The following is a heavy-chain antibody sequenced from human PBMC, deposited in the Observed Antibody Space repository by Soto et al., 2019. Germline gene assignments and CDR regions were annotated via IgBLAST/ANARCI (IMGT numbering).Heavy chain of an antibody. D-gene: IGHD2-15*01. CDR1: GFSFSSYG. Sequence: SGGSLRLSCAASGFSFSSYGMHWVRQSPGKGLEWVAVIWHDGSNKYFADSVKGRFTISRDNSKNTLFLQMNSLGAEDTALYYCARGISHSSYGLDVWGQGTTVTVSS. CDR2: IWHDGSNK. V-gene: IGHV3-33*01. J-gene: IGHJ6*02. CDR3: ARGISHSSYGLDV.